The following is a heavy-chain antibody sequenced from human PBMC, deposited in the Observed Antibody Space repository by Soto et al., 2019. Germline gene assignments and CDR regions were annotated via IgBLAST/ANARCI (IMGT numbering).Heavy chain of an antibody. J-gene: IGHJ3*02. Sequence: GESLKISCKGSGYHFTNYWIGWVRQMPGKGLEWMAIMYPDDSDIRYSPSFEAHVTISADKSTSTAFLQWSSLKASDTAMYYCATAYVYDFENSNYYRDAFDIWGQGTLVTVSS. CDR1: GYHFTNYW. CDR3: ATAYVYDFENSNYYRDAFDI. CDR2: MYPDDSDI. V-gene: IGHV5-51*01. D-gene: IGHD3-22*01.